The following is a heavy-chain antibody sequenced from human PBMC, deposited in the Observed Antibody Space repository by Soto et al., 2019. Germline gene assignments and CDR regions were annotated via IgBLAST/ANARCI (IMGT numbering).Heavy chain of an antibody. J-gene: IGHJ3*02. D-gene: IGHD6-13*01. CDR2: ISSSGSTI. Sequence: PGGSLRLSCAASGFTFSDYYMSWIRQAPGKGLEWVSYISSSGSTIYYADSVKGRFTISRDNAKNSLYLQMNSLRAEDTAVYYCASRLSQYSSSWYVVDAFDIWGQGTMVTVSS. CDR1: GFTFSDYY. V-gene: IGHV3-11*01. CDR3: ASRLSQYSSSWYVVDAFDI.